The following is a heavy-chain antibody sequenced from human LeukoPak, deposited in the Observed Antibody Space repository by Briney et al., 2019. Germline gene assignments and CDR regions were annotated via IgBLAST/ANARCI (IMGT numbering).Heavy chain of an antibody. V-gene: IGHV4-34*01. CDR2: INHSGST. CDR1: GGSFSGYY. Sequence: SETLSLTCAVYGGSFSGYYWSWIRQPPGKGLEWIGKINHSGSTNYNPSLKSRVTISVDTSKNQFSLKLSSVTAADTAVYYCARRGDQGIAAAGDAFDIWGQGTMVTVSS. D-gene: IGHD6-13*01. CDR3: ARRGDQGIAAAGDAFDI. J-gene: IGHJ3*02.